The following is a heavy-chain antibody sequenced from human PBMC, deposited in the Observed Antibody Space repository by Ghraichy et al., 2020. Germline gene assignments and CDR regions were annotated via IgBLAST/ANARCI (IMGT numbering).Heavy chain of an antibody. CDR3: AATPDTMFYYYYGMDV. CDR2: ISAYNGNT. V-gene: IGHV1-18*01. Sequence: ASVKVSCKASGYTFTSYGISWVRQAPGQGLEWMGWISAYNGNTNYAQKLQGSVTMTTDTSTSTAYMELRSLRSDDTAVYYCAATPDTMFYYYYGMDVWGQGTTVTVSS. J-gene: IGHJ6*02. D-gene: IGHD2-15*01. CDR1: GYTFTSYG.